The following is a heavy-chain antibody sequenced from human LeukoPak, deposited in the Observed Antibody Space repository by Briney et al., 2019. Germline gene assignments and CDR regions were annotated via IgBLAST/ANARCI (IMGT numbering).Heavy chain of an antibody. J-gene: IGHJ4*02. Sequence: ASVKVSCKASGYTFTSYAMNWVRQATGQGLEWMGWMNPNSGNTGYAQKFQGRVTMTRNTSISTAYMELSSLRSEDTAVYYCARELVDTAMVYDYWGQGTLVTVSS. D-gene: IGHD5-18*01. V-gene: IGHV1-8*02. CDR2: MNPNSGNT. CDR3: ARELVDTAMVYDY. CDR1: GYTFTSYA.